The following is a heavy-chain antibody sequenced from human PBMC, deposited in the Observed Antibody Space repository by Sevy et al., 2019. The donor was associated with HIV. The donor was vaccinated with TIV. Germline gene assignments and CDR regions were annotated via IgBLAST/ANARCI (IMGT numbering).Heavy chain of an antibody. Sequence: ASVKVSCKASGYTFTGYYMHWVRQAPGQGLEWMGWINPNSGGTNYAQKFQGRVTMTRDTSISTAYMGLGRLGSDDTAGYYCASIIAAAGTLGAFDIWGQGTMVTVSS. CDR1: GYTFTGYY. CDR3: ASIIAAAGTLGAFDI. D-gene: IGHD6-13*01. V-gene: IGHV1-2*02. CDR2: INPNSGGT. J-gene: IGHJ3*02.